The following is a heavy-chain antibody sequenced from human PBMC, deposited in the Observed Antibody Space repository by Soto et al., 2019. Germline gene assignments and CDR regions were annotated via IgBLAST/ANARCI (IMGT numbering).Heavy chain of an antibody. V-gene: IGHV3-23*01. CDR2: ISGSGGST. Sequence: QPGGSLRLSCAASGFTFSSYAMSWVRQAPGKGLEWVSAISGSGGSTYYADSVKGRFTISRDNSKNTLYLQMNSLRAENTAVYYCAKDGGITMVRGVRPFDYWGQGTLVTVSS. CDR1: GFTFSSYA. J-gene: IGHJ4*02. D-gene: IGHD3-10*01. CDR3: AKDGGITMVRGVRPFDY.